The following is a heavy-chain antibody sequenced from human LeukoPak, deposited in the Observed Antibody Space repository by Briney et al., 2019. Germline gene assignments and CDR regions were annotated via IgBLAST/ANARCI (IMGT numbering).Heavy chain of an antibody. Sequence: PSETLSLTCTVSGGSISSSSYYWGWIRQPPGKGLEWIGSIYYSGSTNYNPSLKSRVTISVDTSKNQFSLKLSSVTAADTAVYYCARGPGYPITFFDYWGQGTLVTVSS. CDR1: GGSISSSSYY. CDR2: IYYSGST. V-gene: IGHV4-39*07. J-gene: IGHJ4*02. CDR3: ARGPGYPITFFDY. D-gene: IGHD1-1*01.